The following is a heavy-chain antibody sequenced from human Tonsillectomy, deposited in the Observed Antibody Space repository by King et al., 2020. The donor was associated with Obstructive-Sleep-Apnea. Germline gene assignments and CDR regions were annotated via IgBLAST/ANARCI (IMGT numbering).Heavy chain of an antibody. V-gene: IGHV4-39*07. CDR2: IYYSGST. J-gene: IGHJ4*02. Sequence: LQLQESGPGLVKPSETLSLTCTVSGGSISSSNYYWGWIRQPPGKGLEWIGSIYYSGSTYYNPSLKSRVTISVDTSKNQFSLKLSAVTAADTAVYYCARDPYSYFDYWGQGTLVTVSS. CDR3: ARDPYSYFDY. CDR1: GGSISSSNYY. D-gene: IGHD1-26*01.